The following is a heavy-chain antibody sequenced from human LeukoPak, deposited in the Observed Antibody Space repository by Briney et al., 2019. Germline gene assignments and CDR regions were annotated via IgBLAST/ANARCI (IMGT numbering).Heavy chain of an antibody. J-gene: IGHJ4*02. V-gene: IGHV3-30-3*01. Sequence: GRSLRLSCAASGFTFSSYAMHWVRQAPGKGLEWVAVISYDGSNKYYADSVKGRFTISRDNSKNTLYLQMNSLRAEDAAVYYCARAPGYDILTGYYFPTPVFDYWGQGTLVTVSS. CDR2: ISYDGSNK. CDR1: GFTFSSYA. CDR3: ARAPGYDILTGYYFPTPVFDY. D-gene: IGHD3-9*01.